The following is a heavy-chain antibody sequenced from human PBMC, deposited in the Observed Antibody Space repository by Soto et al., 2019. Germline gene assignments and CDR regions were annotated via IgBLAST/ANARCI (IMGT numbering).Heavy chain of an antibody. Sequence: SSAKVFCKAPGGTFSSYAISWVRQAHGQGLVWMGGIIPIFGTANYAQKLQGRVTITADESTSTAYMELSSLRSEDTAVYYCARGLRYDFWSGTNPDYFDYWGQGTLVTVSS. J-gene: IGHJ4*02. CDR2: IIPIFGTA. CDR3: ARGLRYDFWSGTNPDYFDY. V-gene: IGHV1-69*13. CDR1: GGTFSSYA. D-gene: IGHD3-3*01.